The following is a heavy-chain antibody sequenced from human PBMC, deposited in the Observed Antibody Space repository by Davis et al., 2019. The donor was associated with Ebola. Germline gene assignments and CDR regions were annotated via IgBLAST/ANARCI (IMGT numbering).Heavy chain of an antibody. CDR2: IRSKANSYAT. Sequence: GGSLRLSCAASGFTFSSYAMHWVRQASGKGLEWVGRIRSKANSYATAYAASVKGRFTISRDDSKNTAYLQMNSLKTEDTAVYYCTTQWLVLFARDYWGQGTLVTVSS. J-gene: IGHJ4*02. V-gene: IGHV3-73*01. D-gene: IGHD6-19*01. CDR3: TTQWLVLFARDY. CDR1: GFTFSSYA.